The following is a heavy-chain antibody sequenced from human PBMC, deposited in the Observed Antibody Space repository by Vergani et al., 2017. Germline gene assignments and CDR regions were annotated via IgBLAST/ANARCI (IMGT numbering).Heavy chain of an antibody. D-gene: IGHD2-2*01. CDR1: GYTFTSYG. Sequence: QVQLVQSGAEVKKPGASVKVSCKASGYTFTSYGISWVRQAPGQGLEWMGWINTNTGNPTYAQGFTGRFVFSLDTSVSTAYLQISSLKAEDTAVYYCARAGYLVVPAALGYYYYYMDVWGKGTTVTVSS. CDR2: INTNTGNP. V-gene: IGHV7-4-1*02. CDR3: ARAGYLVVPAALGYYYYYMDV. J-gene: IGHJ6*03.